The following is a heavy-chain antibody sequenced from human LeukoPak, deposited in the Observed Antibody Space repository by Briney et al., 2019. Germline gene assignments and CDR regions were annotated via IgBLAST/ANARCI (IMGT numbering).Heavy chain of an antibody. CDR3: AKDKGSSGYLLAY. CDR2: IWYDGSNT. J-gene: IGHJ4*02. V-gene: IGHV3-33*06. D-gene: IGHD3-22*01. Sequence: GGSLRLSCAASGFTFSSYGMHWVRQAPGKGLEWVAVIWYDGSNTYYADSVKGRFTISRDNSKNTLYLQMNSLRAEDTAVYYCAKDKGSSGYLLAYWGQGTLVTVSS. CDR1: GFTFSSYG.